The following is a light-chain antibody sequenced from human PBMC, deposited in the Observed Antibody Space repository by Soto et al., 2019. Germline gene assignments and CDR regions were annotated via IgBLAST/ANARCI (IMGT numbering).Light chain of an antibody. CDR2: DNN. J-gene: IGLJ3*02. Sequence: HSVLTQPPSVSAAPGQKVTISCSGSASTIGNNYVSWYQHLPGTAPKLLIYDNNERPSGIPDRFFATKSGNSATLGITGLRAGDEAYYYCGTWDTSLNVGVFGGGTKLTVL. CDR1: ASTIGNNY. V-gene: IGLV1-51*01. CDR3: GTWDTSLNVGV.